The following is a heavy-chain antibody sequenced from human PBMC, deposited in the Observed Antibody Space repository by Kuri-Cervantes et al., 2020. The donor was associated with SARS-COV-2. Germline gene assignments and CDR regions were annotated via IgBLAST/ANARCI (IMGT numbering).Heavy chain of an antibody. V-gene: IGHV4-39*01. CDR2: IYYSGNT. J-gene: IGHJ4*02. Sequence: SETLSLTCTVSGGSSSGSSYYWGWIRRPPGKGREWIGSIYYSGNTYYNPSLKSRVTISVDRAKNQFSLKLNSVTAADTAVYYCASPGDYDSSGYEMPDYWGQGIPVTVSS. CDR1: GGSSSGSSYY. D-gene: IGHD3-22*01. CDR3: ASPGDYDSSGYEMPDY.